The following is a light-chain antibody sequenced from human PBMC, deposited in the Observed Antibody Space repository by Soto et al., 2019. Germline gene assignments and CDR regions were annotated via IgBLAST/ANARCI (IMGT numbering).Light chain of an antibody. CDR3: QHRSSWPPLT. J-gene: IGKJ4*01. Sequence: EIVLTQSPATLSLSPGERATLSCRASQSVSSYLAWYQLKPGQAPRLLIYDASNRATVIPPRFSGSGSGTDFTLPITSLEPEDFAVYYCQHRSSWPPLTFGGGNKVEIK. CDR1: QSVSSY. V-gene: IGKV3-11*01. CDR2: DAS.